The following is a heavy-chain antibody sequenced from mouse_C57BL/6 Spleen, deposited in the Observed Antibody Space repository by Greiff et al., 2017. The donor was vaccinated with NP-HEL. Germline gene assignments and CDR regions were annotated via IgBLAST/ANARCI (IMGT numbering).Heavy chain of an antibody. Sequence: QVQLQQSGPELVKPGASVKISCKASGYAFSSSWMNWVKQRPGKGLEWIGRIYPGDGDTNYNGKFKGKATLTADKSSSTAYMHLSSLTSEDSAVYFCARGTDYAMDYWGQGTSVTVSS. CDR2: IYPGDGDT. J-gene: IGHJ4*01. V-gene: IGHV1-82*01. D-gene: IGHD3-3*01. CDR1: GYAFSSSW. CDR3: ARGTDYAMDY.